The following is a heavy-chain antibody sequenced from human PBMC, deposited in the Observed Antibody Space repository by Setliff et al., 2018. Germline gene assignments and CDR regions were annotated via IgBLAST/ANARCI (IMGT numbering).Heavy chain of an antibody. V-gene: IGHV4-59*11. CDR2: IYYSGST. CDR1: GGSISSHY. Sequence: SETLSLTCTVSGGSISSHYWSWVRQPPGKGLEWIGYIYYSGSTNYNPSLESRVTISVDTSKNQFSLKLSSVTAADTAVYYCARVPRFTDTRNAFDIWGQGTMVTVSS. CDR3: ARVPRFTDTRNAFDI. J-gene: IGHJ3*02. D-gene: IGHD5-18*01.